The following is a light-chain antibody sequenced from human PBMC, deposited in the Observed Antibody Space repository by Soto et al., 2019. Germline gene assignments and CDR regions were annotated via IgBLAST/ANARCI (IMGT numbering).Light chain of an antibody. CDR2: WAS. CDR1: QTVLSTSNDRDY. J-gene: IGKJ5*01. V-gene: IGKV4-1*01. CDR3: QQYTIWAPPS. Sequence: DIVMRQSPDSLAVSVRERPTINCKSSQTVLSTSNDRDYLAWYQQKPGQPPKLLINWASTRLSGVPDRFSGSGSGTYFTLTISSLQSEHFALYYCQQYTIWAPPSFGQGTRLEIK.